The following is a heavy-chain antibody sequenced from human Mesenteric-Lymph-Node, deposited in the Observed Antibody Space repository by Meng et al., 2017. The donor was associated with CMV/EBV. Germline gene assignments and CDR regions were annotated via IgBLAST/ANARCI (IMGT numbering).Heavy chain of an antibody. CDR1: GFTFDDFA. D-gene: IGHD3-10*01. Sequence: GGSLRLSCAASGFTFDDFAMHWVRQAPGKGLEWVANIKEDGSEKYYVDSVKGRFTISRDNAKNSLYLQMNSLRAEDTAVYYCARDKGGSYIWGQGILVTVSS. J-gene: IGHJ4*02. CDR2: IKEDGSEK. V-gene: IGHV3-7*01. CDR3: ARDKGGSYI.